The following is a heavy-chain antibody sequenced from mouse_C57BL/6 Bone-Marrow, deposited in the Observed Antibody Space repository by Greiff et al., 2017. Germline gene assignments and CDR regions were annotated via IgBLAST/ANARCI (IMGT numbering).Heavy chain of an antibody. Sequence: EVKLMESGGGLVKPGGSLKLSCAASGFTFSSYTMSWVRQTPEKRLEWVATISGGGGNTYYPDSVKGRFTISRDNAKNTLYLQMSSLRSEDTALYYCARYDYDAMDYWGQGTSVTVSS. D-gene: IGHD2-10*02. CDR3: ARYDYDAMDY. CDR1: GFTFSSYT. J-gene: IGHJ4*01. V-gene: IGHV5-9*01. CDR2: ISGGGGNT.